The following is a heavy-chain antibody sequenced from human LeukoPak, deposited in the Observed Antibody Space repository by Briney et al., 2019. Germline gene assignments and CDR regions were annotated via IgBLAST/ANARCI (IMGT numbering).Heavy chain of an antibody. V-gene: IGHV3-53*01. Sequence: GGSLRLSCAASGFTFSSYAMSWVRQAAGKGLEWVSVIYNDGSTYYADFVKGRFTISRDNSKNMLYIQMNSLRVEDTALYYCTSYSDHPVWGQGTLVTVSS. CDR1: GFTFSSYA. CDR2: IYNDGST. CDR3: TSYSDHPV. J-gene: IGHJ4*02. D-gene: IGHD4-11*01.